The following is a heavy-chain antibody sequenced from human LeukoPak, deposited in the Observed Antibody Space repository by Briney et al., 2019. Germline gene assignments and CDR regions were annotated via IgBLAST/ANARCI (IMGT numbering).Heavy chain of an antibody. CDR3: ARVRCSGGSCSYFDY. CDR1: GFTFSSYA. D-gene: IGHD2-15*01. V-gene: IGHV3-64*01. J-gene: IGHJ4*02. CDR2: ISSNGGST. Sequence: PGGSLRLSCAASGFTFSSYAMHWVRQAPGKGLEYVSAISSNGGSTYYANSVKGRFTISRDNSKNTLYLQMGSLRAEDMAVYYCARVRCSGGSCSYFDYWGQGTLVTVSS.